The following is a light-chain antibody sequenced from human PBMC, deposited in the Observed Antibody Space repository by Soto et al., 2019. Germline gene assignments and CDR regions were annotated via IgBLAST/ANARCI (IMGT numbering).Light chain of an antibody. CDR3: SSYTSSSAWV. CDR2: EVS. Sequence: QSVLTQPASVSGSPGQSITISCTGTTSDVGLYNYVSWYQQHPGKAPKLMISEVSNRPSGVSNRFSGSKSGNTASLTISGLQAEDEADYYCSSYTSSSAWVFGGGTKLTVL. CDR1: TSDVGLYNY. V-gene: IGLV2-14*01. J-gene: IGLJ3*02.